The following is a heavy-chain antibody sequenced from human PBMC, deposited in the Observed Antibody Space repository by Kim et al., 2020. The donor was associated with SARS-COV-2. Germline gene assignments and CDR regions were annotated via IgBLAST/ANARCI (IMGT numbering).Heavy chain of an antibody. J-gene: IGHJ4*02. Sequence: SETLSLTCTVSGGSISSSSYYWGWIRQPPGKGLEWIGSIYYSGSTYYNPSLKSRVTISVDTSKNQFSLKLSSVTAADTAVYYCARGRPLRLTGYSSSWYDYWGQGTLVTVSS. CDR2: IYYSGST. V-gene: IGHV4-39*07. CDR1: GGSISSSSYY. CDR3: ARGRPLRLTGYSSSWYDY. D-gene: IGHD6-13*01.